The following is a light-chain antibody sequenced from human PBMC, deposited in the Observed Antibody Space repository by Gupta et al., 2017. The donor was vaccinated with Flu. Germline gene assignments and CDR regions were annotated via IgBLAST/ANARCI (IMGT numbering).Light chain of an antibody. CDR2: LGS. CDR1: QTLLHSNGYNY. Sequence: DIVMTQSPLSLPVTPGEPASISCRSSQTLLHSNGYNYLDWYLQKPGQAPQLLIYLGSNRASGVPDRFSGSGSGTDFTLKISRVEAEDVGVYYCRQPLPTPRTFGQGTRVEIK. J-gene: IGKJ1*01. V-gene: IGKV2-28*01. CDR3: RQPLPTPRT.